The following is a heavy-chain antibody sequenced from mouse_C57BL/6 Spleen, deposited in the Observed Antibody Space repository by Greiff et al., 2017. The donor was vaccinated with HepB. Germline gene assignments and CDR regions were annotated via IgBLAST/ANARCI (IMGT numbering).Heavy chain of an antibody. V-gene: IGHV1-54*01. CDR3: ARDYGFAY. J-gene: IGHJ3*01. D-gene: IGHD1-1*01. CDR1: GYAFTNYL. Sequence: VKLMESGAELVRPGTSVKVSCKASGYAFTNYLIEWVKQRPGQGLEWIGVINPGSGGTNYNEKFKGKATLTADKSSSTAYMQLSSLTSEDSAVYFCARDYGFAYWGQGTLVTVSA. CDR2: INPGSGGT.